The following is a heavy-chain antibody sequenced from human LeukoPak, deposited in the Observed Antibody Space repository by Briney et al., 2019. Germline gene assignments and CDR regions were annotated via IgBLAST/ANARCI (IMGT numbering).Heavy chain of an antibody. J-gene: IGHJ4*02. CDR1: GGTFSSYA. V-gene: IGHV1-69*04. D-gene: IGHD6-19*01. CDR2: IIPILGIV. Sequence: GSSVKVSCKASGGTFSSYAISWVRQAPGQGLEWMGRIIPILGIVNYAQRFQGRVTITADKSTSTAYMELSSLRSEDTAVYYCAGGSSGWWANYFDYWGQGTLVTVSS. CDR3: AGGSSGWWANYFDY.